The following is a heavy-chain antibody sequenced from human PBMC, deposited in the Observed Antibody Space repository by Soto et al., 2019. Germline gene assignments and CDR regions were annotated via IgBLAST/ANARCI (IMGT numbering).Heavy chain of an antibody. CDR2: MDQNGRET. CDR3: ARYRMGSPGNNYFDA. CDR1: GFTFDNYW. Sequence: EVQLVESGGGLVQPGGSLRLSCEGAGFTFDNYWMNWVRQAPGEGLEWVANMDQNGRETYYVDSVKGRFTISRDNARNSLYLQMNSLRAEDTAVYYCARYRMGSPGNNYFDAWGQGALVAVSS. D-gene: IGHD1-1*01. V-gene: IGHV3-7*01. J-gene: IGHJ5*02.